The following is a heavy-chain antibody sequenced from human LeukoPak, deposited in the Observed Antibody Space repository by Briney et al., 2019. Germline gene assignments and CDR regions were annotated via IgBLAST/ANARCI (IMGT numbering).Heavy chain of an antibody. V-gene: IGHV4-34*01. CDR3: ARGRLRFLEWLLDKEYYFDY. D-gene: IGHD3-3*01. CDR1: GGSFSGYY. CDR2: INHSGST. J-gene: IGHJ4*02. Sequence: SETLSLTCAVYGGSFSGYYWSWIRQPPGKGLEWIGEINHSGSTNYNPSLKSRVTISVDTSKNQFSLKLSSVTAADTAVYYCARGRLRFLEWLLDKEYYFDYWGQGTLVTVSS.